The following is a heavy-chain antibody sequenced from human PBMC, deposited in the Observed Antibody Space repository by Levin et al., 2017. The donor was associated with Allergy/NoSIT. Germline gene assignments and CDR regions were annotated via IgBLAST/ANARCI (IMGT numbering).Heavy chain of an antibody. V-gene: IGHV4-34*01. CDR1: GGSFRGYY. J-gene: IGHJ6*02. CDR3: ARGFLTPELDIVGYYGMDV. CDR2: INHSGST. D-gene: IGHD2-15*01. Sequence: SQTLSLTCAVYGGSFRGYYWSWIRQPPGKGLEWIGEINHSGSTNYNPSLKSRVTISVDTSKNQFSLKLSSVTAADTAVYYCARGFLTPELDIVGYYGMDVWGQGTTVTVSS.